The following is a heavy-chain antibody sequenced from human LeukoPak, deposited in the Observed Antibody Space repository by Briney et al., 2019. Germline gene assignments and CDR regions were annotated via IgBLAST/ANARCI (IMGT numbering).Heavy chain of an antibody. CDR3: ARHLPLWFGESSFDY. J-gene: IGHJ4*02. D-gene: IGHD3-10*01. CDR2: IYYSGST. CDR1: GGSISSSSYY. Sequence: SETLSLTCTVSGGSISSSSYYWGWIRQPPGKGLEWIGSIYYSGSTYYNPSLKSRVTMSVDTSKNQFSLKLSSVTAADTAVYYCARHLPLWFGESSFDYWGQGTLVTVSS. V-gene: IGHV4-39*01.